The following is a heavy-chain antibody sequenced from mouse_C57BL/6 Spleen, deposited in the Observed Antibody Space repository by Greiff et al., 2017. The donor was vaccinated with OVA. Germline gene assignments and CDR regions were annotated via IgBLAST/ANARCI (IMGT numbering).Heavy chain of an antibody. CDR2: ISSGGSYT. CDR1: GFTFSSYG. D-gene: IGHD2-1*01. V-gene: IGHV5-6*01. Sequence: EVMLVESGGDLVKPGGSLKLSCAASGFTFSSYGMSWVRQTPDKRLEWVATISSGGSYTYYPDSVKGRFTISRDNAKNTLYLQMSSLKSEDTAMYYCARAYGNSSYWYFDVWGTGTTVTVSS. J-gene: IGHJ1*03. CDR3: ARAYGNSSYWYFDV.